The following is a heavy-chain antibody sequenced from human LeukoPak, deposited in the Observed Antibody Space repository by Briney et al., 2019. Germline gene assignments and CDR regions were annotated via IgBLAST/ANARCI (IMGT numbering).Heavy chain of an antibody. CDR2: IYYSGST. J-gene: IGHJ5*02. Sequence: PSQTLSLTCTVSGGSISSGGYYWSWIRQHPGKGLEWIGYIYYSGSTYYNPSLKSRVTISVDTAKNAFSLKLSSVTAADTAVYYWASWYSRPTGDLFHPWGQGTLVTVSS. V-gene: IGHV4-31*03. D-gene: IGHD6-13*01. CDR3: ASWYSRPTGDLFHP. CDR1: GGSISSGGYY.